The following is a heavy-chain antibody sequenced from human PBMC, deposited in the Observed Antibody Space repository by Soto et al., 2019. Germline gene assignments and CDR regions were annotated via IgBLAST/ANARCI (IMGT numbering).Heavy chain of an antibody. CDR2: IYWDDDK. CDR3: AHSVFNIWGSYRHIPLNWFDP. V-gene: IGHV2-5*02. CDR1: GFSLSTSGVG. J-gene: IGHJ5*02. Sequence: QITLKESGPTLVKPTQTLTLTCTFSGFSLSTSGVGVGWIRQPPGKALEWLALIYWDDDKRYSPSLKSRLTITKDTSKNQVVLTMTNMDPVDTATYYCAHSVFNIWGSYRHIPLNWFDPWGQGTLVTVSS. D-gene: IGHD3-16*02.